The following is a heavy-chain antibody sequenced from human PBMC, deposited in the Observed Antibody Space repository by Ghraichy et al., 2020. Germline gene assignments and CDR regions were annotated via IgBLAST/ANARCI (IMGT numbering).Heavy chain of an antibody. CDR3: ARGLNYYDSSGYRYFDY. Sequence: SETLSLTCAVYGGSFSGYYWSWIRQPPGKGLEWIGEINHSGSTNYNPSLKSRVTISVDTSKNQFSLKLSSVTAADTAVYYCARGLNYYDSSGYRYFDYWGQGTLVTVSS. CDR2: INHSGST. D-gene: IGHD3-22*01. V-gene: IGHV4-34*01. CDR1: GGSFSGYY. J-gene: IGHJ4*02.